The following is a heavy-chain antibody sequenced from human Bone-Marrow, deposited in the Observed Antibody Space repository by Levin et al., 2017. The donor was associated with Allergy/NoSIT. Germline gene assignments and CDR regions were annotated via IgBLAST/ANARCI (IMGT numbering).Heavy chain of an antibody. CDR2: ISGSGDFT. CDR1: GFTFNIYG. V-gene: IGHV3-23*01. J-gene: IGHJ4*02. D-gene: IGHD4/OR15-4a*01. CDR3: AKQSGDFGETHFDF. Sequence: GGSLRLSCAASGFTFNIYGMSWVRQAPGKGLEWVSGISGSGDFTYYTDSVKGRFTISRDNSKNTLYLQMNTLRAEETAMYYCAKQSGDFGETHFDFWGQGTLVAVS.